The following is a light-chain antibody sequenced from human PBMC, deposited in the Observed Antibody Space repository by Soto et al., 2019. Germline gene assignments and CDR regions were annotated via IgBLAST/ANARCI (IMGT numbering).Light chain of an antibody. CDR1: QSISSY. V-gene: IGKV1-39*01. CDR2: AAS. CDR3: QQSYSTPLT. J-gene: IGKJ4*01. Sequence: DIQMTQSPSFLSASVGDRVTITCRASQSISSYLNWYQQKPGKAPKLLIYAASSLQSGVPSRFSGGGSGTDFTLTISSLQPEDFATYYCQQSYSTPLTFGGGTKVEIK.